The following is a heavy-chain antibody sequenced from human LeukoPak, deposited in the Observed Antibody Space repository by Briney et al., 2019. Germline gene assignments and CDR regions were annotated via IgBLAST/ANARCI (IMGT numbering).Heavy chain of an antibody. CDR1: GGSISSYY. Sequence: SETLSLTCTVSGGSISSYYWSWIRQPPGKGLEWIGYIYYSGSTNYNPSLKSRVTISVDTSKNQFSLKLSSVTAADTAVYYCARRSIAEGDFDYWGQGTLVTVSS. V-gene: IGHV4-59*01. CDR2: IYYSGST. CDR3: ARRSIAEGDFDY. D-gene: IGHD6-6*01. J-gene: IGHJ4*02.